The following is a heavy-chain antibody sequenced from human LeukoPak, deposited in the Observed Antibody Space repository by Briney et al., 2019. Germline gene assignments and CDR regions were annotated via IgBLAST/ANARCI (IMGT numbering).Heavy chain of an antibody. CDR3: AREGARYNWNDGNGAFDI. CDR2: IKQDGSEK. CDR1: GFTFSSYA. V-gene: IGHV3-7*03. J-gene: IGHJ3*02. D-gene: IGHD1-20*01. Sequence: GGSLRLSCAASGFTFSSYAMSWVRQAPGKGLEWVANIKQDGSEKYYVDSVKGRFTISRDNAKNSLYLQMNSLRAEDTAVYYCAREGARYNWNDGNGAFDIRGQGTMVTVSS.